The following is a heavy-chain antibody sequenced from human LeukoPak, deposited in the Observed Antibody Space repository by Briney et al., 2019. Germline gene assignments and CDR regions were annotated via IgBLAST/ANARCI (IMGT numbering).Heavy chain of an antibody. CDR1: GFTFNNYN. J-gene: IGHJ6*03. Sequence: GGSLRLSCATSGFTFNNYNMNWVRQAPGRALEWVSSITSSGTYIFYADSVKGRFTISRDNAKNSLYLQMNILGTEDTAVYYCARDPYSGNYGNYYYYYMDVWCKGTTVTISS. D-gene: IGHD1-26*01. CDR2: ITSSGTYI. CDR3: ARDPYSGNYGNYYYYYMDV. V-gene: IGHV3-21*03.